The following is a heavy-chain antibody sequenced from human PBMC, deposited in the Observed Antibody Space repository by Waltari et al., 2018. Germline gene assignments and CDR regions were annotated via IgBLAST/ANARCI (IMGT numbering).Heavy chain of an antibody. J-gene: IGHJ4*02. CDR3: ARAFAPMYYFDY. CDR1: GGSISSSSYY. CDR2: IYYSGST. Sequence: QLQLQESGPGLVKPSETLSLTCTVSGGSISSSSYYWGWIRQPPGKGLEWIGSIYYSGSTYCNPSRKSRVTISVDTSKNQFSLKLSSVTAADTAVYYCARAFAPMYYFDYWGQGTLVIVSS. V-gene: IGHV4-39*07.